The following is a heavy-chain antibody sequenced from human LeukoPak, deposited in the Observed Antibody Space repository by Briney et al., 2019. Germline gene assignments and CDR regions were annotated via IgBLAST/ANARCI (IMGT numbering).Heavy chain of an antibody. D-gene: IGHD6-19*01. CDR1: GDSVSSNSAA. Sequence: SQTLSLTCAISGDSVSSNSAAWNWVRQSPSRGLEWLGRTYYRSKWYYEYAVSVESRISINPDTSKNQFSLQLYSVTPEDTAVYFCARAQGGSSGWWGSWGQGSLVTVSS. CDR2: TYYRSKWYY. V-gene: IGHV6-1*01. J-gene: IGHJ5*02. CDR3: ARAQGGSSGWWGS.